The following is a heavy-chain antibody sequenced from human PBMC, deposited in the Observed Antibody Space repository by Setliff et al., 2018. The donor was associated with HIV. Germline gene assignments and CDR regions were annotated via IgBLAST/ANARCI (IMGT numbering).Heavy chain of an antibody. V-gene: IGHV1-8*02. Sequence: ASVKVSCKASGYTFTNSDINWVRQAPGQGLEWMGWMNPKSGNTGYAQKFQGRVTMTSNTFIGTAYMELDSLTSDDTAVYYCARGHLDYDYWEDILGNWFDPWGQGTLVTVSS. CDR3: ARGHLDYDYWEDILGNWFDP. CDR1: GYTFTNSD. CDR2: MNPKSGNT. D-gene: IGHD3-3*01. J-gene: IGHJ5*02.